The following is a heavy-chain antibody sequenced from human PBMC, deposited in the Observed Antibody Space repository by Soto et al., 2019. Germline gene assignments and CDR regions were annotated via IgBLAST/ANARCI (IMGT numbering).Heavy chain of an antibody. CDR1: GFTFSTHG. Sequence: GGSLRLSCEVSGFTFSTHGMHWVRQAPGKGLEWVAGTSYDGTNKYYARSVQGRFTISRENSMKTLYLQMNSLRTEDTAVYYCAKDLSGARWYYDALDVWGQGTTVTVSS. J-gene: IGHJ6*02. CDR3: AKDLSGARWYYDALDV. V-gene: IGHV3-30*18. D-gene: IGHD2-15*01. CDR2: TSYDGTNK.